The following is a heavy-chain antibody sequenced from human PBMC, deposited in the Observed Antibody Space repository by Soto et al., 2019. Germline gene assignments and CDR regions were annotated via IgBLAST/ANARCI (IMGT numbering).Heavy chain of an antibody. D-gene: IGHD3-16*01. V-gene: IGHV1-18*01. J-gene: IGHJ6*02. Sequence: QVQLVQSGDEVKKPGASVKVSCKASGYIFVNYGIAWVRQAPGQGLEWMGWISPYTGNTHSASKVQGRLTMTTDTXPSTADMDLGSLTSDDTAVYYCVMVDNYVTPTPQDVWGQGTTVTVSS. CDR3: VMVDNYVTPTPQDV. CDR1: GYIFVNYG. CDR2: ISPYTGNT.